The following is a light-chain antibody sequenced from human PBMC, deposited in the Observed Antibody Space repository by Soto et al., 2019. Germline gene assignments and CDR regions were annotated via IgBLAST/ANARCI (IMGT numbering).Light chain of an antibody. CDR1: FNDVGGYNS. Sequence: QSALTQPPSASGSPGQSVTISCTGTFNDVGGYNSVSWYQHHPGKAPKLLIYEVNTRPSGVPDRFSGSKSGSTASLTISGLQAEDEADYYCSLYISGSTYVFGTGTKLTVL. V-gene: IGLV2-18*01. CDR3: SLYISGSTYV. CDR2: EVN. J-gene: IGLJ1*01.